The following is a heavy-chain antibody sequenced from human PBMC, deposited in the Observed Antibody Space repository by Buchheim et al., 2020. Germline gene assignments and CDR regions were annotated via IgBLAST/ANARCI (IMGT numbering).Heavy chain of an antibody. J-gene: IGHJ4*02. D-gene: IGHD3-3*01. V-gene: IGHV3-30*18. CDR2: IPYDGSNK. CDR1: GFTFSTYG. CDR3: AKDRAIFGVVCHFDF. Sequence: QVQLVESGGGVVQPGRSLRLSCAASGFTFSTYGMHWVRQAPGKGLEWVAVIPYDGSNKYYADSVKGRFTISRDNSKNTLYLQMNSLRAEDTAVYYCAKDRAIFGVVCHFDFWGQGTL.